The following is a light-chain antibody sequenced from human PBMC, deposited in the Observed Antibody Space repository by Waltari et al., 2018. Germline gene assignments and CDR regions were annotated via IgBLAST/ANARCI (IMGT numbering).Light chain of an antibody. V-gene: IGKV3-20*01. CDR3: QNHERLPAT. Sequence: ELVLTQSPGTLSLSPGERATLSCTAHQNICRYLVWSQQKPGQPPRLLIYAASTRATGIPDRFIGSGSGTDFSLTIARLEPEDFAVYFCQNHERLPATFGQGTKVEI. CDR1: QNICRY. CDR2: AAS. J-gene: IGKJ1*01.